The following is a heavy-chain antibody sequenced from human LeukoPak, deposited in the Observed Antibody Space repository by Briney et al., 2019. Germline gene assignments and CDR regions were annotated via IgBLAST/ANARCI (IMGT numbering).Heavy chain of an antibody. CDR1: GYTFTDYN. V-gene: IGHV1-2*02. J-gene: IGHJ4*02. CDR3: ARDYFGLGSYWDY. CDR2: IKHKSGDT. Sequence: ASVKVSCKAAGYTFTDYNLHWVRQAPGQGLEWMGWIKHKSGDTNYAQKFQGRVTMTRDTSTSTAFMELSGLRSDDTAVYYCARDYFGLGSYWDYWGQGTLFTVSS. D-gene: IGHD3-10*01.